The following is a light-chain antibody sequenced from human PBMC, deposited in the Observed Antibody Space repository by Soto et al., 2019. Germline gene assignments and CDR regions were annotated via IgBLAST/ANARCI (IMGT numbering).Light chain of an antibody. CDR2: NVY. J-gene: IGLJ1*01. Sequence: QSVLTQPASVSGSPGQSITISCTGTSSDLNDYNYVSWHQQHPGKAPKLMIYNVYDRPSGISYRFSGSKSGNTASLTISGLQGEDEADYYCSAYTVSRTYVFGTGTKLTVL. V-gene: IGLV2-14*03. CDR3: SAYTVSRTYV. CDR1: SSDLNDYNY.